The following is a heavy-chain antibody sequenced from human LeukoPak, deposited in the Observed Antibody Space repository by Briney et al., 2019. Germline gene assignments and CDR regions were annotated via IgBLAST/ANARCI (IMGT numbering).Heavy chain of an antibody. CDR2: MYYSGST. J-gene: IGHJ4*02. Sequence: PSQTLSLTCTVSGRSISSGGYYWSWIRQHPGKGLEWIGYMYYSGSTYYNPSLKSRVTISVDASKNQFSLTLSSVTAADTAVYYCARGNSGWLRFDYWGQGTLVTVSS. V-gene: IGHV4-31*03. CDR3: ARGNSGWLRFDY. CDR1: GRSISSGGYY. D-gene: IGHD6-19*01.